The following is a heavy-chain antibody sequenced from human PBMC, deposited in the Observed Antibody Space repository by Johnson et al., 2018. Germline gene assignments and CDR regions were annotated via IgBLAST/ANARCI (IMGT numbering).Heavy chain of an antibody. CDR1: GFTFSSYA. CDR3: ASYYYYYMDV. Sequence: VQLVQSGGGLVQPGGSLRLSCAASGFTFSSYAMSWVRQAPGKGLEWVANIKQDGSEKYYVDSVKGRFTVSRDNARNSLYLQMNSLGAEDTAVYYCASYYYYYMDVWGKGTTVTVSS. CDR2: IKQDGSEK. J-gene: IGHJ6*03. V-gene: IGHV3-7*01.